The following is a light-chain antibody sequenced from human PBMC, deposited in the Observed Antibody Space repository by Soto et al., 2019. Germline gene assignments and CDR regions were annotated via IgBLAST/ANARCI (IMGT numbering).Light chain of an antibody. J-gene: IGKJ1*01. CDR2: DAS. Sequence: IVLTQSPATLSLSPWERATLSCRASQSVSSYLAWYQQKPGQAPRLLIYDASNRATGIPARFSGSGSGTDFTLTISSLEPEYFAVYYCQQRSNWPTFGQGTKVDIK. CDR1: QSVSSY. CDR3: QQRSNWPT. V-gene: IGKV3-11*01.